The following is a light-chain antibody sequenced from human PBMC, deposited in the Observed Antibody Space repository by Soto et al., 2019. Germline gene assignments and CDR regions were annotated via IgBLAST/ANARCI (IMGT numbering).Light chain of an antibody. Sequence: EIVLTQSPATLSLSPGERATLSCRASQSVSRYLAWYQQKPGQAPRLLIYDASNRATGIPARFSGGGSGTDFPLTSSSLEPEDFAVNYCQQRSNWPPLTFGGGTKVEIK. V-gene: IGKV3-11*01. CDR3: QQRSNWPPLT. CDR1: QSVSRY. J-gene: IGKJ4*01. CDR2: DAS.